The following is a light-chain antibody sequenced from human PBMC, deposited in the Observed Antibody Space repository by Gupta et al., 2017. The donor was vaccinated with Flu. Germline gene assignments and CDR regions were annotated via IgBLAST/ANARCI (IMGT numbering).Light chain of an antibody. CDR2: DVT. CDR3: SSYTSTGSFYV. CDR1: SSDVGRSDS. J-gene: IGLJ1*01. Sequence: QSALTQPASVSGSPGQSITISCPGTSSDVGRSDSVSWYQQHPDEAPKLIIYDVTNRPSGVSSRFSGSKSGNTASLTISGLQAEDESDYYCSSYTSTGSFYVFGTGTKVTVL. V-gene: IGLV2-14*01.